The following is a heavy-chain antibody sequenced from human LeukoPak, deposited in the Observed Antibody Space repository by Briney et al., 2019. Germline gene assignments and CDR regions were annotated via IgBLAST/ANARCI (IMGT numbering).Heavy chain of an antibody. J-gene: IGHJ4*02. CDR2: IGSSSSTI. Sequence: GGSLRLSCAASGFTFSGYSMNWVRQAPGKGLEWVSYIGSSSSTIYYADSVRGRFTISRDNAKNSLYLQMNSLRAEDTAFYYCASGLAVAGTGNYFDYWGQGTLVTVSS. V-gene: IGHV3-48*04. CDR1: GFTFSGYS. D-gene: IGHD6-19*01. CDR3: ASGLAVAGTGNYFDY.